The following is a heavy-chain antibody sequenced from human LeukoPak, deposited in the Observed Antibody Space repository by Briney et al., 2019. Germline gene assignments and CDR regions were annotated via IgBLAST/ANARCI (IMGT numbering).Heavy chain of an antibody. V-gene: IGHV3-74*01. CDR1: GFTFSSYW. CDR3: ARGSREYYYDSSGYPTY. D-gene: IGHD3-22*01. CDR2: INSDGSST. J-gene: IGHJ4*02. Sequence: PGGSLRLSCAASGFTFSSYWMHWARQAPGKGLVWVSRINSDGSSTSYADSVKGRFTISRDNAKNTLYLQMNSLRAEDTAVYYCARGSREYYYDSSGYPTYWGQGTLVTVSS.